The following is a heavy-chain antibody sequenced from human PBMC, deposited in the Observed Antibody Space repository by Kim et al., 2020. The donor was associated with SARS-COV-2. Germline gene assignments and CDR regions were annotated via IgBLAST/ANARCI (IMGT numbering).Heavy chain of an antibody. Sequence: SETLSLTCAVSGGSISSSNWWSWVRQPPGKGLEWIGEIYHSGSTNYNPSLKSRVTISVDKSKNQFSLKLSSVTAADTAVYYCAMYSSSWPYYYYYYGMDVWGQGTTVTVSS. D-gene: IGHD6-13*01. CDR1: GGSISSSNW. CDR3: AMYSSSWPYYYYYYGMDV. V-gene: IGHV4-4*02. J-gene: IGHJ6*02. CDR2: IYHSGST.